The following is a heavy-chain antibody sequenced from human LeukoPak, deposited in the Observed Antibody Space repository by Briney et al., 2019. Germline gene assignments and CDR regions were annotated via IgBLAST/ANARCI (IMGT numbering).Heavy chain of an antibody. J-gene: IGHJ5*02. D-gene: IGHD2-2*01. CDR1: GYSISSGYY. V-gene: IGHV4-61*05. CDR3: ARDLRGYQLHSYNWFDP. CDR2: IYYSGST. Sequence: SETLSLTCTVSGYSISSGYYWGWIRQPPGKGLEWIGYIYYSGSTNYNPSLKSRVTISVDKSKNQFSLKLSPVTAADTAVYYCARDLRGYQLHSYNWFDPWGQGTLVTVSS.